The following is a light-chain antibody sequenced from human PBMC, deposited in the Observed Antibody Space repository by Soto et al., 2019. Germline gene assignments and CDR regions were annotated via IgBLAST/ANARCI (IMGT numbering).Light chain of an antibody. Sequence: EIVLTQSPGTLSLSPGERATLSCRASQSVSSSYLAWYQQKPGQAPRLLIYGASSRATGIPDRFSGSGSGTDFTRTISRREPEDFAVYYCQQYGSSTWTLGQGTKVEIK. CDR2: GAS. J-gene: IGKJ1*01. CDR3: QQYGSSTWT. CDR1: QSVSSSY. V-gene: IGKV3-20*01.